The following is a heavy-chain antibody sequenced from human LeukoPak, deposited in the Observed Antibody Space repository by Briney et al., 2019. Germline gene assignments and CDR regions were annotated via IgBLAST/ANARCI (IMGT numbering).Heavy chain of an antibody. V-gene: IGHV3-7*01. CDR2: IKQDGSEK. J-gene: IGHJ4*02. CDR3: ARGGDVVVVVGAFGY. Sequence: GGSLRLSCAASGFTFSSYWMSWVRQVPGKGLEWVANIKQDGSEKYYVDSVKGRFTISRDNAKNSLYLQMNSLRAEDTAVYYCARGGDVVVVVGAFGYWGQGTLVTVSS. D-gene: IGHD2-15*01. CDR1: GFTFSSYW.